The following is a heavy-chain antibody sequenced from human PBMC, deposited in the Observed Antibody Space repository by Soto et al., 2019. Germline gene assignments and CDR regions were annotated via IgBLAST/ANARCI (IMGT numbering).Heavy chain of an antibody. CDR3: ARGRKYYDFWSGYSHPRYYFNY. CDR1: GGSFSGYC. CDR2: INHSGRT. V-gene: IGHV4-34*01. Sequence: KTSETLSLTCAVYGGSFSGYCWSWIRQPPGKGLEWIGEINHSGRTNYNPSLKSRVTISVDTSKSQFSLKLSSVTAADTAVYYCARGRKYYDFWSGYSHPRYYFNYWGQGTLVTVYS. D-gene: IGHD3-3*01. J-gene: IGHJ4*02.